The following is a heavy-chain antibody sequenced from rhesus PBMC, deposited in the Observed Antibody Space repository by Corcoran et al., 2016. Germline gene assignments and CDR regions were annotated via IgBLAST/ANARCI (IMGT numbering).Heavy chain of an antibody. CDR3: ARVEYCTGRGGYGAFDF. Sequence: QLQLQESGPGLVKPSETLSLTCAVSGGSISSNYWSWIRQPPGKGLEWIGRISGSGGSTDYNPSLKSRVTIASDTSKNQFSLKLSSVTAADTVVYYCARVEYCTGRGGYGAFDFWGQGLRVTVSS. V-gene: IGHV4-173*01. CDR2: ISGSGGST. CDR1: GGSISSNY. J-gene: IGHJ3*01. D-gene: IGHD2-21*01.